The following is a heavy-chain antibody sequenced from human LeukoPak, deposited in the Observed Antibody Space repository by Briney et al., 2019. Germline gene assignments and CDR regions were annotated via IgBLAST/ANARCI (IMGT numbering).Heavy chain of an antibody. D-gene: IGHD6-19*01. CDR2: IYSGGST. J-gene: IGHJ5*02. V-gene: IGHV3-66*01. Sequence: GGSLRLSCAASGFTVSSNYMSWVRQAPGKGLEWVSVIYSGGSTYYADSVKGRFTISRDNSKNTLYLQMNSLRAEDTAVYYCARVGQQWLVLTLFDPWGQGTLVTVSS. CDR1: GFTVSSNY. CDR3: ARVGQQWLVLTLFDP.